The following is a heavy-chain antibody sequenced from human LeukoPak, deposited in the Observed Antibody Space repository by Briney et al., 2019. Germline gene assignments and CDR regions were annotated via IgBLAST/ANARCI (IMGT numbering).Heavy chain of an antibody. D-gene: IGHD3-10*01. CDR3: AIEQGYYGSGLDY. CDR1: GGSFSGYY. Sequence: SETLSLTCAVYGGSFSGYYWSWIRQPPGKGLEWIGEINHSGSTNYNPSLKSRVTISVDTSKNQFSLKLSSVTAADTAVYYCAIEQGYYGSGLDYWGQGTLVTVSS. CDR2: INHSGST. J-gene: IGHJ4*02. V-gene: IGHV4-34*01.